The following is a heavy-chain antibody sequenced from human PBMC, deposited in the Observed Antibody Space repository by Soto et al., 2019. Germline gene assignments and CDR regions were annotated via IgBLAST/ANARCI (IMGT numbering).Heavy chain of an antibody. J-gene: IGHJ4*02. CDR3: ARNLVYSSGWYFDY. D-gene: IGHD6-19*01. V-gene: IGHV4-34*01. CDR1: GGSFSGYY. CDR2: INHSGST. Sequence: QVQLQQWGAGLLKPSETLSLTCAVYGGSFSGYYWSWIRQPPGKGLEWIGEINHSGSTNYNPSLKSRVTISVDTSKNQFSLKLSSVTAADTAVYYCARNLVYSSGWYFDYWGQGTLVTVSS.